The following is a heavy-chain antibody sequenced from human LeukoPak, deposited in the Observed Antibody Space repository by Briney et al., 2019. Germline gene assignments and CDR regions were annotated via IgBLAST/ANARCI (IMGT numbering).Heavy chain of an antibody. V-gene: IGHV4-4*07. CDR3: ARERGNLRGDAFDI. Sequence: PSETLSLTCTVSGGSISSNYWTWIRQPAGKGLEWIGRIFSSGNTNYNPSLESRVTMSIDTSKNQFSLKLTSVTAADTAVYYCARERGNLRGDAFDIWGQGTMVTVSS. CDR2: IFSSGNT. J-gene: IGHJ3*02. D-gene: IGHD1-26*01. CDR1: GGSISSNY.